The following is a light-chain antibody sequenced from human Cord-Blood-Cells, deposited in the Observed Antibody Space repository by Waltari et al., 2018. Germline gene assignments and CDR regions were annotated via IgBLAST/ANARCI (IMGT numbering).Light chain of an antibody. V-gene: IGLV2-23*01. J-gene: IGLJ3*02. CDR3: CSYAGSSTYWV. CDR1: SSDVGGYNL. Sequence: QSALTQPPSVSGSPGHSITLSCTGPSSDVGGYNLLSWYQQHPGKAPKLMIYEGSKRPSGVSNRFSGSKSGNTASLTISGLQAEDEADYYCCSYAGSSTYWVFGGGTKLTVL. CDR2: EGS.